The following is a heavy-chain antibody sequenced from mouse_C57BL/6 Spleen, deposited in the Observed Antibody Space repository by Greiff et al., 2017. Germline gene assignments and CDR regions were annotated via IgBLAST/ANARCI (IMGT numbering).Heavy chain of an antibody. D-gene: IGHD1-1*01. CDR2: FYPGRGSI. CDR1: GYTFTEYT. J-gene: IGHJ1*03. CDR3: SRHEDQNGNWYFDV. Sequence: QVQLQQSGAELVKPGASVKLSCKASGYTFTEYTIHWVKQRSGQGLEWIGWFYPGRGSIKYNEKFKDKATLTADKSSSTAYMELSRWTSEDSAVYVCSRHEDQNGNWYFDVWGTGTTVTVSS. V-gene: IGHV1-62-2*01.